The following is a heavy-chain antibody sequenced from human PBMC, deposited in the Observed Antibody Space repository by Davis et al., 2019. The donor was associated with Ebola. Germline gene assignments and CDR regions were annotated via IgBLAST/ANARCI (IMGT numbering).Heavy chain of an antibody. D-gene: IGHD4-17*01. J-gene: IGHJ3*01. V-gene: IGHV3-11*01. CDR2: ISSHGSTT. CDR1: GFSFSDYY. CDR3: AKENGDTFLRIGFDL. Sequence: GESLKISCEGSGFSFSDYYMSWNRQAPGKGLEWVSYISSHGSTTFYADSVKGRFTVSRDNAKKSLYLQMNSLRAEDTALYYGAKENGDTFLRIGFDLWGQGTTVTVSS.